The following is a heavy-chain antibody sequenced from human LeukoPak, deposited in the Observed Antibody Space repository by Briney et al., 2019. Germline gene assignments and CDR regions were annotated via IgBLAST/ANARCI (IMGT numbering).Heavy chain of an antibody. V-gene: IGHV4-4*09. CDR2: TYTSGST. D-gene: IGHD3-9*01. J-gene: IGHJ4*01. CDR3: ARLILSGYYGESHFDY. CDR1: GGSISSYY. Sequence: SETMSLTCTVAGGSISSYYWSWIRQPPGKGLEWIGYTYTSGSTNYNPSLKSRVTISVDTPKNQFSLKLSSVTAAGTDVYSWARLILSGYYGESHFDYWGHGTLVTVSS.